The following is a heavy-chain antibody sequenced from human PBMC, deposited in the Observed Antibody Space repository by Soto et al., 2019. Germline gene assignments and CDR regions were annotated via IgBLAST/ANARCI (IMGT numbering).Heavy chain of an antibody. V-gene: IGHV3-72*01. CDR2: TRNKANSYTT. CDR3: ASDSGGPFDY. J-gene: IGHJ4*02. Sequence: EVQLVESGGGLVQPGGSLRLSCAASGFTFSDHYMDWVRQAPGKGLEWVGRTRNKANSYTTEYAASVKGRFTISRDDSKNSLYLQMNSLKTEDTAVYYCASDSGGPFDYCGQGTLVTVSS. CDR1: GFTFSDHY. D-gene: IGHD6-19*01.